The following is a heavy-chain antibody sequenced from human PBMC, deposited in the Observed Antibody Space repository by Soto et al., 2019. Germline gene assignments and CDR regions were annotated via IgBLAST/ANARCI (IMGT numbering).Heavy chain of an antibody. D-gene: IGHD5-18*01. V-gene: IGHV4-31*03. J-gene: IGHJ4*02. CDR2: IYYSGMT. CDR1: GVSVSTGGYF. CDR3: ARDSSGPGYSYGKFDY. Sequence: TLSLTCTVSGVSVSTGGYFWTWIRQHPGKGLEWIGNIYYSGMTYYNPSLRGRVSISLDPSESQFSLKLNSVTAADTAVYYCARDSSGPGYSYGKFDYWGQGALVTVSS.